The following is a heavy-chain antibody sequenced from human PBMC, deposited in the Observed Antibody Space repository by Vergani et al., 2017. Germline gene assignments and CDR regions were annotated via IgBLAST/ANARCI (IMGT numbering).Heavy chain of an antibody. CDR3: GKDMGRGSCTLCAKYYYNYYGMDV. Sequence: EVQLVESGGGLVQPGRSLRLSCAASGFTFDDYAMYWVRQAPGKGLVWVSGISWNSGSIGYADSVKGRFTISRDNAKNFLYLQMNSLRAEDTALYYCGKDMGRGSCTLCAKYYYNYYGMDVWSQGTTVSVYS. J-gene: IGHJ6*02. V-gene: IGHV3-9*01. CDR1: GFTFDDYA. CDR2: ISWNSGSI. D-gene: IGHD2-2*01.